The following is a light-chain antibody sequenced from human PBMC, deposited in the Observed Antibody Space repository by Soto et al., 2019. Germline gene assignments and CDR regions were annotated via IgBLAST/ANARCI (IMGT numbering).Light chain of an antibody. CDR3: QQYDSSPYT. CDR2: KAS. J-gene: IGKJ2*01. CDR1: QSISVW. Sequence: DIKMTQSPSTLSASVGDSVTITCRASQSISVWLAWYQQKPGKATNLLTYKASSLEDGFPSRFSGSGSATQFTLTSSSLRPDDFATHYGQQYDSSPYTFGQGTKLEIK. V-gene: IGKV1-5*03.